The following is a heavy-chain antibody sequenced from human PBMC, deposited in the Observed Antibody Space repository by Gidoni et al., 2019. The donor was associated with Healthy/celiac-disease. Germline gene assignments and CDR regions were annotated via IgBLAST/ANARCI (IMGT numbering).Heavy chain of an antibody. CDR1: GGSISSYY. D-gene: IGHD3-22*01. CDR2: IYYSGST. V-gene: IGHV4-59*08. CDR3: ARRTGVGYYYDSSGYSSWFDP. Sequence: QVQLQESGPGLVKPSETLSLTCTVSGGSISSYYWSWIRQPPGKGLEWIGYIYYSGSTNYNPSLKSRVTISVDTSKNQFSLKLSSVTAADTAVYYCARRTGVGYYYDSSGYSSWFDPWGQGTLVTVSS. J-gene: IGHJ5*02.